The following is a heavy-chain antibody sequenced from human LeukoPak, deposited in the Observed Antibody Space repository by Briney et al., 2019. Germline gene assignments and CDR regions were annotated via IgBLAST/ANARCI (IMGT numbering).Heavy chain of an antibody. V-gene: IGHV3-53*01. CDR1: GFTFSGHW. CDR3: ARDFSGRGDAFDI. Sequence: GSLRLSCAASGFTFSGHWMTWVRQAPGKGLEWVSVIYSGGSTYYADSVKGRFTISRDNSKNTLYLQMNSLRVEDTAVYYCARDFSGRGDAFDIWGQGTMVTVSS. D-gene: IGHD1-26*01. J-gene: IGHJ3*02. CDR2: IYSGGST.